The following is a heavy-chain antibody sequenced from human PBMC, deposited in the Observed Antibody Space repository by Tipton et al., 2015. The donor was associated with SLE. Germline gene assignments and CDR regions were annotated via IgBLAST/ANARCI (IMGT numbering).Heavy chain of an antibody. CDR3: VREPLLYDDYGGGFDP. J-gene: IGHJ5*02. CDR2: FYTNGST. CDR1: GGSIGNNY. Sequence: TLSLTCTVSGGSIGNNYWNWIRQSTGKGLEWIGRFYTNGSTRHKPSLESRLSPSLRSRVTISLDTSKNQFSLKLTSMTAADTAVYYCVREPLLYDDYGGGFDPWGQGTLVTVSS. D-gene: IGHD4-23*01. V-gene: IGHV4-4*07.